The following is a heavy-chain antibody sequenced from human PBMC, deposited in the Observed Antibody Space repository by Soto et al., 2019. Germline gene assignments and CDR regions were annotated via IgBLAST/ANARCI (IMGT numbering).Heavy chain of an antibody. CDR1: GFAFNNYG. V-gene: IGHV3-21*01. CDR3: AREDSIIIPAVSDF. D-gene: IGHD2-2*01. Sequence: GGSLRLSCTVCGFAFNNYGINWVRQAPGKGLEWVSSISKSDYTYYSDSVKGRFTISRDNAKNSVSLQTNTLRVEDTAVYYCAREDSIIIPAVSDFWGQGTLVTVSS. J-gene: IGHJ4*02. CDR2: ISKSDYT.